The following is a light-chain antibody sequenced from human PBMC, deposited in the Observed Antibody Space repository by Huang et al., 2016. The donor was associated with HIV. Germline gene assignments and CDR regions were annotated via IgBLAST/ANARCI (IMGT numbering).Light chain of an antibody. CDR1: QGISSY. V-gene: IGKV1-9*01. CDR2: AAS. J-gene: IGKJ1*01. CDR3: QQFNSYPWT. Sequence: IQLTQSPSFLTASVGDRVTITCRASQGISSYLGWYQQRPGKAPKFLIYAASTLPSGVPSRFSGSGSGTDFTLTISRLQPEDFATYYCQQFNSYPWTFGPGTKVEIK.